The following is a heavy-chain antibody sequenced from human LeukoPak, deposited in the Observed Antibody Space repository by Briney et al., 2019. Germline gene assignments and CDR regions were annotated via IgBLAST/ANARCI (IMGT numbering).Heavy chain of an antibody. D-gene: IGHD3-3*01. CDR2: INPNSGGT. V-gene: IGHV1-2*02. CDR3: ARVSPVNFRFLEWLPPSTHYMDV. J-gene: IGHJ6*03. Sequence: VASVKVSCKASGYTFTGYYMHWVRQAPGQGLEWMGWINPNSGGTNYAQKFQGRVTMTRDTSISTAYMELSRLRSDDTAVYYCARVSPVNFRFLEWLPPSTHYMDVWGKGTTVTVSS. CDR1: GYTFTGYY.